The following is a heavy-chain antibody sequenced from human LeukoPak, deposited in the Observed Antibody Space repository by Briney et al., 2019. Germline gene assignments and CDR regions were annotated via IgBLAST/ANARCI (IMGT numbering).Heavy chain of an antibody. J-gene: IGHJ4*02. V-gene: IGHV1-2*02. D-gene: IGHD3-9*01. CDR3: ARRDILTGYPLIDY. CDR1: GHTFTGYY. Sequence: ASVKVSCKASGHTFTGYYMHWVRQAPGQGLEWMGWINPNSGGTNYAQKFQGRVTMTRDTSISTAYMELSRLRSDDTAVYYCARRDILTGYPLIDYWGQGTLVTVSS. CDR2: INPNSGGT.